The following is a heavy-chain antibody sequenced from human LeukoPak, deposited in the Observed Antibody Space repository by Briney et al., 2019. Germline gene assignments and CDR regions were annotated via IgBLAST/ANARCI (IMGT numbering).Heavy chain of an antibody. CDR2: ISSSNTI. D-gene: IGHD3-10*01. CDR3: ARDHYYGSGSFDY. V-gene: IGHV3-48*03. CDR1: GFTFSSYE. Sequence: GGSLRLSCAASGFTFSSYEMNWVRQAPGKGLEWISYISSSNTIYYADSVKGRFTISRDNANNSLYLQMNSLRAEDTAVYHCARDHYYGSGSFDYWGQGTLVTVSS. J-gene: IGHJ4*02.